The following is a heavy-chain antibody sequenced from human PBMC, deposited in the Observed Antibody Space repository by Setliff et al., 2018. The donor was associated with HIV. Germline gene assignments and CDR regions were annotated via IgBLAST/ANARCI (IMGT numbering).Heavy chain of an antibody. CDR1: GFTFSSYA. J-gene: IGHJ4*02. CDR2: IYYSGST. CDR3: ARGGYPGLLDY. Sequence: GSLRLSCAASGFTFSSYAMSWIRQPPGKGLEWIGSIYYSGSTNYNPSLKSRVTIPVDTSKNQFSLKLSSVTAADTAVYYCARGGYPGLLDYWGQGTLVTVSS. V-gene: IGHV4-59*01. D-gene: IGHD5-18*01.